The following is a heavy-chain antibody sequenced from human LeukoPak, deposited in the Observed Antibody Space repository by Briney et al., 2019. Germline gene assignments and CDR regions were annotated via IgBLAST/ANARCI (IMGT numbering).Heavy chain of an antibody. CDR1: GFTFSSYG. D-gene: IGHD3-16*02. CDR2: ISYDGSNK. Sequence: GRSLRLSCAASGFTFSSYGMHWVRQAPGKGLEWVAVISYDGSNKYYADSVKGRFTISRDNSKNTLYLQMNSLRAEDTAVYYCAPSTIDYVWGSYRYWGQGTLVTVSS. J-gene: IGHJ4*02. V-gene: IGHV3-30*03. CDR3: APSTIDYVWGSYRY.